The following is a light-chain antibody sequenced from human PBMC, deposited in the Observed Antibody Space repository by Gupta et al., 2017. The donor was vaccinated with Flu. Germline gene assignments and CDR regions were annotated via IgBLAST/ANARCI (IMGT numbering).Light chain of an antibody. J-gene: IGLJ3*02. V-gene: IGLV2-23*02. CDR1: SAVGSYTV. CDR3: FSDGGSDPFV. CDR2: EDT. Sequence: HSALTQPASVSESPGQSIAITCTGPSAVGSYTVVSWYQQHPGKVPKLIIYEDTKRPAGVAGRFSGSKSGSTASLTISGLQVDDEADYHGFSDGGSDPFVFGGGTKLTVL.